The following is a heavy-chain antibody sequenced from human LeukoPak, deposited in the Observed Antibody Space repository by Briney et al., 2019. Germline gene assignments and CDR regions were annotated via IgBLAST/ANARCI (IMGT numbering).Heavy chain of an antibody. J-gene: IGHJ4*02. V-gene: IGHV1-24*01. D-gene: IGHD3-22*01. CDR2: FDPEDGET. Sequence: ASVKVSCKVSGYTLTELSMHWVRQAPGKGLEWMGGFDPEDGETIYAQKFQGRVTMTEDTSTDTAYMELSSLRSEDTAVYCCATDLGYYDSRRDYWGQGTLVTVSS. CDR3: ATDLGYYDSRRDY. CDR1: GYTLTELS.